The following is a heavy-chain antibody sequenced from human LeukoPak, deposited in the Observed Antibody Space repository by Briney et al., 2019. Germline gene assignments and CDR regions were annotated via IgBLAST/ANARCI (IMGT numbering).Heavy chain of an antibody. CDR2: ISYDGSNK. J-gene: IGHJ4*02. CDR3: ARGVANAYYDFWSGTGQYFDY. CDR1: GFTFSSYA. V-gene: IGHV3-30-3*01. D-gene: IGHD3-3*01. Sequence: GGSLRLSCAASGFTFSSYAMHWVRQAPGKGLEWVAVISYDGSNKYYADSVKGRSTISRDNSKNTLYLQMNSLRAEDTAVYYCARGVANAYYDFWSGTGQYFDYWGQGTLVTVSS.